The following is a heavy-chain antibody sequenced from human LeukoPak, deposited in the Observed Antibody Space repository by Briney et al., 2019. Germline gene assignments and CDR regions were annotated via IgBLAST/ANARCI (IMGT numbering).Heavy chain of an antibody. CDR3: ARVSHGDFDFWSGYRSLDY. V-gene: IGHV3-48*04. CDR1: GFTFSSYS. D-gene: IGHD3-3*01. Sequence: GGSLRLSCAASGFTFSSYSMNWVRQAPGKGLEWVSDSAKGRFTISRDNAKNSLYLQMNSLRAADTAVYYCARVSHGDFDFWSGYRSLDYWGQGTLVTVSS. J-gene: IGHJ4*02.